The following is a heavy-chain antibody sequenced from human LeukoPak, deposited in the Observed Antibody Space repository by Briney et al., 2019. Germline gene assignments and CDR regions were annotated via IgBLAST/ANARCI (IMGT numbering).Heavy chain of an antibody. CDR3: AKKMSITAASQVDY. Sequence: PGGSLRLSCAASGFTFSSYAMSWVRQAPGKGLEWVSAISGSGGSTYYADSVKGRFTISRDSSKNILYLQMNNLRAEDTAVYYCAKKMSITAASQVDYWGQGTLVTVSS. J-gene: IGHJ4*02. V-gene: IGHV3-23*01. D-gene: IGHD1-20*01. CDR1: GFTFSSYA. CDR2: ISGSGGST.